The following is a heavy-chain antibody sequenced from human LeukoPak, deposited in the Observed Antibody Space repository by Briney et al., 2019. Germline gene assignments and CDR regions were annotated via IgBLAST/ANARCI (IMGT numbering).Heavy chain of an antibody. CDR2: IKQDGSEK. D-gene: IGHD2-15*01. CDR3: AREVPDCSGGSCYMFVFDI. CDR1: GFTFSSHW. J-gene: IGHJ3*02. Sequence: PGGSLGLSCAASGFTFSSHWMNWVRQAPGKGLEWVANIKQDGSEKSYVDSVKGRFTISRDNAKNSLYLQMNSLRAEDTAVYYCAREVPDCSGGSCYMFVFDIWGQGTMVTVSS. V-gene: IGHV3-7*03.